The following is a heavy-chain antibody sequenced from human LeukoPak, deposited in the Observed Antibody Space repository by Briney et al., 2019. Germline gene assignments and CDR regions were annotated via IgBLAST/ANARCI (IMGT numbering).Heavy chain of an antibody. CDR1: GFTYSTYA. D-gene: IGHD3-10*01. Sequence: GGSLRLSCAASGFTYSTYAMSCDRQAPGKGLEWVSAITGSGDTTYYADSVTGRFTISRDNSKNTLSLQMNSLRAEDTAVYYCAKEAYFGSGSFVDYWGQGTLVTVSS. J-gene: IGHJ4*02. V-gene: IGHV3-23*01. CDR3: AKEAYFGSGSFVDY. CDR2: ITGSGDTT.